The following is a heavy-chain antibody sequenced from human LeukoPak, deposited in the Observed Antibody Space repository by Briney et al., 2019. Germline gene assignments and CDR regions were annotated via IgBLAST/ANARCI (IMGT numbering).Heavy chain of an antibody. CDR1: GYSFTKFG. D-gene: IGHD6-6*01. V-gene: IGHV1-18*01. Sequence: GASVKVSCKASGYSFTKFGISWVRQAPGRGLEWVGWIYNGNTKYTQSLQGRVTMTTDTSTSTAYMELSSLRSDDTAVYYCARSNIATRRGDNWFDPWGQGTLVTVSS. J-gene: IGHJ5*02. CDR3: ARSNIATRRGDNWFDP. CDR2: IYNGNT.